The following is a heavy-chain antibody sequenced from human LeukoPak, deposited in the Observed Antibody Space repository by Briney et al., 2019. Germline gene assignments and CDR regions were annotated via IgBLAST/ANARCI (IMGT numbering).Heavy chain of an antibody. CDR2: MDPNSGNT. D-gene: IGHD6-19*01. Sequence: ASVKVSCKASAYTFTSYDINWVRQAPGQGLEWMGWMDPNSGNTDYAQRFQGRVTITRNTSISTAYMELSSLRSEDTAVYYCARGNLWLAALDYWGQGTLVTVSS. V-gene: IGHV1-8*02. CDR1: AYTFTSYD. CDR3: ARGNLWLAALDY. J-gene: IGHJ4*02.